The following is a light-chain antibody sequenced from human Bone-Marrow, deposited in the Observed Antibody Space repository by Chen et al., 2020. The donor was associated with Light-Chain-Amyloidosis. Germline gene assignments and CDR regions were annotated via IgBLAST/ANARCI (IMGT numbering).Light chain of an antibody. J-gene: IGLJ2*01. CDR2: ETQ. Sequence: QSVLMQPPPVSTAPGQKISISSSGNYRNIGANYVSLYQQVPGTAPKLLIYETQSRPSEIPARFSGSKSGTSATLGISGLQTGDEADYYCGSWGSSLSAMVFGGGTKVTVL. CDR1: YRNIGANY. CDR3: GSWGSSLSAMV. V-gene: IGLV1-51*02.